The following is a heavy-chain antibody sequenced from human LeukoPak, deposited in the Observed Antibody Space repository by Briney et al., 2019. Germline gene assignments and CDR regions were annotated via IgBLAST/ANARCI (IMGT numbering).Heavy chain of an antibody. CDR1: GGSFSGYY. CDR3: ARGGSLLWFGDYYYMDV. CDR2: INHSGST. D-gene: IGHD3-10*01. J-gene: IGHJ6*03. Sequence: SGTLSLTCAVYGGSFSGYYWSWIRQPPGKGLEWIGEINHSGSTNYNPSLKSRVTISVDTSKNQFSLKLSPVTAADTAVYYCARGGSLLWFGDYYYMDVWGKGTTVTISS. V-gene: IGHV4-34*01.